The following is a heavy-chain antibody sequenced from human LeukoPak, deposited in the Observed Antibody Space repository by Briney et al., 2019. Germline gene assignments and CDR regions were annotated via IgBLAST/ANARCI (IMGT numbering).Heavy chain of an antibody. CDR1: GFTFSSYA. CDR3: AKDLCSWFLATYYYYGMDV. Sequence: GGSLRLSCEASGFTFSSYAMSWVRQAPGKGLEWVSAISGSGGSTYYADSVKGRFTISRDNSKSTLYLQMNSLRAEDTAVYYCAKDLCSWFLATYYYYGMDVWGQGTTVTVSS. D-gene: IGHD6-13*01. J-gene: IGHJ6*02. V-gene: IGHV3-23*01. CDR2: ISGSGGST.